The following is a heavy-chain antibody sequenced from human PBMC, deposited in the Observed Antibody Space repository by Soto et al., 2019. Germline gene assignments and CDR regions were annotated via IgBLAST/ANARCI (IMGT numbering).Heavy chain of an antibody. CDR1: GGSVSSGDHY. V-gene: IGHV4-30-4*01. D-gene: IGHD2-2*01. Sequence: PSETLSLTCTVSGGSVSSGDHYWSWIRLFPGKGLECIGYNFYSGTTYYNPSPKIRVTLSVDTSKNLFSLKLNSVTVAFTAVYYCARITSAFDPWGQGTLVTVSS. J-gene: IGHJ5*02. CDR3: ARITSAFDP. CDR2: NFYSGTT.